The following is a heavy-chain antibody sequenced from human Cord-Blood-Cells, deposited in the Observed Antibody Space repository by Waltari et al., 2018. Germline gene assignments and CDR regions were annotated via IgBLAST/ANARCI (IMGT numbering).Heavy chain of an antibody. CDR3: ARASLTGDDAFDI. CDR2: INPNSGGT. J-gene: IGHJ3*02. D-gene: IGHD7-27*01. CDR1: TFTGYY. V-gene: IGHV1-2*04. Sequence: TFTGYYMHWVRQAPGQGLEWMGWINPNSGGTNYAQKFQGWVTMTRDTSISTAYMELSRLRSDDTAVYYCARASLTGDDAFDIWGQGTMVTVSS.